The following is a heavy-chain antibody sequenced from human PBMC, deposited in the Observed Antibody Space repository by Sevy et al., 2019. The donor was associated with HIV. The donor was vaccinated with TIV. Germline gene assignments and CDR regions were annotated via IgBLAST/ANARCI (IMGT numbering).Heavy chain of an antibody. CDR1: GFDFREYA. Sequence: GGSLRLSCGASGFDFREYAMHWVRQAPGKGLEWVAVIGYDGSNKYYADSVKGRFTISRDNSKNTLFLQMDSLRAEDTAVYYCARDPRMYGDYLLAYFDSWGQGTLVTVSS. CDR3: ARDPRMYGDYLLAYFDS. J-gene: IGHJ4*02. D-gene: IGHD2-8*01. V-gene: IGHV3-33*08. CDR2: IGYDGSNK.